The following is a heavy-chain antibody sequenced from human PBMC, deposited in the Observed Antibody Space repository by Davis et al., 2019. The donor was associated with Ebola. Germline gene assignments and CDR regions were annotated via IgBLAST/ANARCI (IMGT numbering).Heavy chain of an antibody. CDR2: INPSGGST. CDR3: ARDSDGDYVNYYYYYGMDV. CDR1: GYTFTSYY. V-gene: IGHV1-46*01. D-gene: IGHD4-17*01. Sequence: ASVKVSCKASGYTFTSYYMHWVRQAPGQGLEWMGIINPSGGSTSYAQKLQGRVTMTRDTSTSTVYMELSSLRSEDTAVYYCARDSDGDYVNYYYYYGMDVWGQGTTVTVSS. J-gene: IGHJ6*02.